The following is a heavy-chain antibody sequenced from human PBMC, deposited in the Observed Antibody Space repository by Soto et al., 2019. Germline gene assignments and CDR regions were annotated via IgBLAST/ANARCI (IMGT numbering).Heavy chain of an antibody. CDR2: ISGSGGST. CDR3: AKPFYDFWSGPNNWFDH. CDR1: GFTFSSYA. J-gene: IGHJ5*02. D-gene: IGHD3-3*01. Sequence: GGSMRLSCAASGFTFSSYAMSWVRQAPGKGLEWVSAISGSGGSTYYADSVKGRFTISRDNTKNTLYLQMNSLRAEDTAVYYCAKPFYDFWSGPNNWFDHCGQGALGTVSS. V-gene: IGHV3-23*01.